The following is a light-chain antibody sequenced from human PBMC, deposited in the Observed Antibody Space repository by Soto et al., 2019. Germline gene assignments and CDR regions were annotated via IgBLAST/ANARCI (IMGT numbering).Light chain of an antibody. CDR3: QSYGTGLSGLYV. J-gene: IGLJ1*01. CDR2: GSN. Sequence: QSVLTPPPSVSGAPGQRVTISCTGSSSNIGAGKDVHWYQQLPGTAPKFLISGSNHRPSGVPDRFSVSKSGASAFLAIAGLRADDEGDYFCQSYGTGLSGLYVFGTGTKVTVL. CDR1: SSNIGAGKD. V-gene: IGLV1-40*01.